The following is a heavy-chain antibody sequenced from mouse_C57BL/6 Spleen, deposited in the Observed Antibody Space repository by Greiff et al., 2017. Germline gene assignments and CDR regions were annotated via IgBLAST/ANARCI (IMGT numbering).Heavy chain of an antibody. Sequence: QVQLKQPGAELVKPGASVKLSCKASGYTFTSYWMQWVKQRPGQGLEWIGEIDPSDSNTNYNQKFKGKATLTVDTSSSTAYMQLSSLTSEDSAVYYCARGGGYPDYWGQGTTLTVSS. V-gene: IGHV1-50*01. D-gene: IGHD1-1*02. J-gene: IGHJ2*01. CDR1: GYTFTSYW. CDR3: ARGGGYPDY. CDR2: IDPSDSNT.